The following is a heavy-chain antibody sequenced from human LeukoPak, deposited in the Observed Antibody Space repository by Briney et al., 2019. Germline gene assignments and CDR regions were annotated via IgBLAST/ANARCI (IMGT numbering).Heavy chain of an antibody. CDR3: ARDLFGVVTSDDAFDI. CDR1: WFTVSSNY. CDR2: IYSGGST. V-gene: IGHV3-53*01. D-gene: IGHD3-3*01. Sequence: GGSLRLSCAASWFTVSSNYMSWVRQAPGKGLEWVSVIYSGGSTYYADSVKGRFTISRDNSKNTLYLQMNSLRAEDTAVYYCARDLFGVVTSDDAFDIWGQGTMVTVSS. J-gene: IGHJ3*02.